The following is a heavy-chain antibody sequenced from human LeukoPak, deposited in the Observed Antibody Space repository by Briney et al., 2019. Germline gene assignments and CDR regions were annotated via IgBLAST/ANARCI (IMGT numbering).Heavy chain of an antibody. CDR2: ISYDGSNK. CDR3: ARDGDWGKYNWFDP. CDR1: GFTFSSYG. D-gene: IGHD3-10*01. Sequence: GGSLRLSCAASGFTFSSYGMHWVRQAPGKGLEWVAVISYDGSNKYYADSVKGRFTISRDNSKNTLYLQMNSLRAEDTAVYYCARDGDWGKYNWFDPWGQGTLVTVSS. V-gene: IGHV3-30*03. J-gene: IGHJ5*02.